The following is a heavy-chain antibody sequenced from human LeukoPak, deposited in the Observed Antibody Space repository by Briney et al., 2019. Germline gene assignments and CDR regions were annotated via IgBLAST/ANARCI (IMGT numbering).Heavy chain of an antibody. J-gene: IGHJ4*02. CDR2: IIPNLGTT. D-gene: IGHD3-22*01. V-gene: IGHV1-69*04. Sequence: SVKVSCKASGGTFSSYAIIWVRQAPGQGLEWMGRIIPNLGTTNRAQNFQDRVTLTADKSTNTAYVELTSLTSDDTAVYYCATTNDGGGYQWGDFFDFWGQGTLVTVSS. CDR3: ATTNDGGGYQWGDFFDF. CDR1: GGTFSSYA.